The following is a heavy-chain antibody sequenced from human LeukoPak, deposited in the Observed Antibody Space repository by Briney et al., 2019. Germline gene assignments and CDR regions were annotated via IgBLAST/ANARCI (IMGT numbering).Heavy chain of an antibody. J-gene: IGHJ4*02. Sequence: GSLRLSCAASGFTFSRYWMSWVRQAPGKGLEWVANIKQDGSEKYYVDSVKGRFTISRDNAKNSLYLQMNSLRAEDTAVYYCASDYYGSGSYYDYWGQGTLVTVSS. CDR1: GFTFSRYW. V-gene: IGHV3-7*03. D-gene: IGHD3-10*01. CDR2: IKQDGSEK. CDR3: ASDYYGSGSYYDY.